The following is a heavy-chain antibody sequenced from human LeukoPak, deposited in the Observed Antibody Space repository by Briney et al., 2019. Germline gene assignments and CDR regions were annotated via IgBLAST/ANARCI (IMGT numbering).Heavy chain of an antibody. CDR3: ARDLSTSSEDWWDY. D-gene: IGHD6-13*01. V-gene: IGHV3-11*01. CDR2: ISSSGSSI. Sequence: PGGSLRFSCAASGFTFSDFYMSWIRQAAGKGLEWISYISSSGSSIYYADSVRGRFTISRDNAKNSLYLQMNTLRAEDTAVYYCARDLSTSSEDWWDYWGQGTLVTVSS. J-gene: IGHJ4*02. CDR1: GFTFSDFY.